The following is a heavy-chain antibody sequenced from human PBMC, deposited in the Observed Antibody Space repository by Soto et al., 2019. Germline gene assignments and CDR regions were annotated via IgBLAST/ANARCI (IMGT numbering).Heavy chain of an antibody. CDR3: AKEIFPRYYYDSSGYSFDY. V-gene: IGHV3-43*01. CDR2: ISWDGGST. Sequence: GGSLRLSCAASGFTFDDYTMHWVRQAPGKGLEWVSLISWDGGSTYYADSVKGRFTISRDNSKNSLYLQMNSLRTEDTALYYCAKEIFPRYYYDSSGYSFDYWGQGTLVTVSS. J-gene: IGHJ4*02. CDR1: GFTFDDYT. D-gene: IGHD3-22*01.